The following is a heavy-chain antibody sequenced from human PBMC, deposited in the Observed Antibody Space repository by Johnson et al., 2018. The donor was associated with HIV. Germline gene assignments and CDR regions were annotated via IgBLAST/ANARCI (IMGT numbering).Heavy chain of an antibody. J-gene: IGHJ3*01. CDR3: TTDRTMIVGANRDDALDF. Sequence: EVLLLESGGGLVKPGGSLRLSCAASGFTFSNAWMSWVRQAPGKGLEWVGRIKSKTDGGTTDYAAPVKGRFTISRDDSKNTLYLQMNSLKTEDTAGYYCTTDRTMIVGANRDDALDFWGQGTMVTVSS. V-gene: IGHV3-15*01. CDR1: GFTFSNAW. D-gene: IGHD1-26*01. CDR2: IKSKTDGGTT.